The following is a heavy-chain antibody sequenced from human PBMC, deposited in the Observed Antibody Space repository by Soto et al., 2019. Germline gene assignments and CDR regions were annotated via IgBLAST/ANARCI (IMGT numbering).Heavy chain of an antibody. J-gene: IGHJ6*03. CDR2: ISAYNGDT. Sequence: ASVKVSCKASGYTFTNYGITWVRQAPGQGLEWMGWISAYNGDTHYTQRLQGRVTMTTDTSTSTAYMELRGLRSDDTAVYYCARVQQLVGYFYYYMDVCGKGTTVTVSS. CDR3: ARVQQLVGYFYYYMDV. CDR1: GYTFTNYG. D-gene: IGHD6-6*01. V-gene: IGHV1-18*01.